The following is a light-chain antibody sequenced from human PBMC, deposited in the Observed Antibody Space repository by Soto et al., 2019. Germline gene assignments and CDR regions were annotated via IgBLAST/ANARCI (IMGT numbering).Light chain of an antibody. CDR1: SSNIGTGYD. V-gene: IGLV1-40*01. Sequence: QSVLTQPPSVSGAPGQRVTISCTGSSSNIGTGYDVHWYQQLPGTAPKLLIYGNSNRPSWVPDRFSGSKSGTSASLAITGLQAEDEADYSCQSYDSNLSVVFGGGTKLTVL. J-gene: IGLJ2*01. CDR2: GNS. CDR3: QSYDSNLSVV.